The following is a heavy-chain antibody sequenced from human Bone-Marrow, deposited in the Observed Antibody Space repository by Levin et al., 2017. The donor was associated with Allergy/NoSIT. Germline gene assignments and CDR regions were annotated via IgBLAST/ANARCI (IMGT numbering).Heavy chain of an antibody. CDR3: AHRRLEDGGQVTAYEPFDF. V-gene: IGHV2-5*02. CDR1: GFSINSRGGA. CDR2: IYWDDDK. Sequence: SGPTLVKPTQTLTLTCSFSGFSINSRGGAVGWIRQPPEKALEWLALIYWDDDKRYRPSLKNRLTIAKGPSKNQVVLTMTDMEPLDTATYYCAHRRLEDGGQVTAYEPFDFWGQGTLVTVSS. D-gene: IGHD5-12*01. J-gene: IGHJ4*02.